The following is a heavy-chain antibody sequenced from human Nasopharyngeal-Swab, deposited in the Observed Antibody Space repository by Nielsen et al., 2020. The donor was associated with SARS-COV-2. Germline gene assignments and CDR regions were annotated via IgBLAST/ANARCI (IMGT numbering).Heavy chain of an antibody. CDR1: GFTFSSYA. V-gene: IGHV3-30-3*01. J-gene: IGHJ3*02. CDR2: ISYDGSNK. Sequence: GESLKISCAASGFTFSSYAMHWVRQAPGTGLEWAAVISYDGSNKYYADSVKGRFTISRDNSKNTLYLQMNSLRAEDTAVYYCARDEAYDILTGDAFDIWGQGTMVTVSS. D-gene: IGHD3-9*01. CDR3: ARDEAYDILTGDAFDI.